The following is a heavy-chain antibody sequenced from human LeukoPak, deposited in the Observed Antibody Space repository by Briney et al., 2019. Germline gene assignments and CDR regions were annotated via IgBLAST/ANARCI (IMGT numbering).Heavy chain of an antibody. J-gene: IGHJ6*02. D-gene: IGHD6-6*01. CDR2: VYGDGST. CDR1: GLIVSHDY. Sequence: GGSLRLSCAASGLIVSHDYMNWVRQAPGGGLEWVAVVYGDGSTDYADSVKGRFTISRHNSKHTLSLQMNSLRAEDTAVYYCAKGEIAARLTGFVFYYYAMDVWGQGTTVTVSS. CDR3: AKGEIAARLTGFVFYYYAMDV. V-gene: IGHV3-53*04.